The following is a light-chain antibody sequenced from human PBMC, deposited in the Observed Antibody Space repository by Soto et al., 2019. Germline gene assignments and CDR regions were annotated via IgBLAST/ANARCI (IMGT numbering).Light chain of an antibody. J-gene: IGLJ2*01. CDR2: EGS. CDR1: SRDVGSYNL. CDR3: CSYAGSSTDVV. Sequence: QSVLTQPASVSGSPGQSITIYCTGTSRDVGSYNLVSWYQQHPGKAPKLMIYEGSKRPSGVSNRFSGSKSGNTASLTISGLQAEDEADYYCCSYAGSSTDVVFGAGTKLTVL. V-gene: IGLV2-23*01.